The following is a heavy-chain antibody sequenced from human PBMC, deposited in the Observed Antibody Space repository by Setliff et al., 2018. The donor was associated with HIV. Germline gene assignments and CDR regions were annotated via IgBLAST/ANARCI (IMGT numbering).Heavy chain of an antibody. CDR2: IIPIFGTA. V-gene: IGHV1-69*13. Sequence: SVKVSCKASGGTFSSYAISWVRQAPGQGLEWLGGIIPIFGTANYAQKFQGRVTITADESTSTAYMELSSLRSEDTAVYYCARGGNYYDSSGGFDYWGQGTLVTVSS. CDR3: ARGGNYYDSSGGFDY. CDR1: GGTFSSYA. J-gene: IGHJ4*02. D-gene: IGHD3-22*01.